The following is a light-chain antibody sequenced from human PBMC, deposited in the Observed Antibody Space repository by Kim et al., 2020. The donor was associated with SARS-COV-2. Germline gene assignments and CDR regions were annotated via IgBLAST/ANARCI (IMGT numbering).Light chain of an antibody. CDR1: QTITAPY. CDR3: QYYGGAPWT. V-gene: IGKV3-20*01. J-gene: IGKJ1*01. CDR2: GAV. Sequence: SPGDRATLACRASQTITAPYVAWYQQRPGQAPRLLIYGAVNRATGIPDRFSGSGSGTDFTLTISRMELADFAVYSCQYYGGAPWTFGRGTRVDIK.